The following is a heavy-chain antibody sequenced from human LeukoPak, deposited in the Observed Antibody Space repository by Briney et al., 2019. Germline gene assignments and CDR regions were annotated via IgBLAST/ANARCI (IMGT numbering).Heavy chain of an antibody. CDR3: AKDPRFGELPEYYFDY. CDR1: GFTFSSYG. CDR2: ISGSGGST. V-gene: IGHV3-23*01. J-gene: IGHJ4*02. D-gene: IGHD3-10*01. Sequence: PGGSLRLSCAASGFTFSSYGMSWVRQAPGKGLEWVSAISGSGGSTYYADSVKGRFTISRDNSKNTLYLQMNSLRAEDTAVYYCAKDPRFGELPEYYFDYWGQGTLVTVSS.